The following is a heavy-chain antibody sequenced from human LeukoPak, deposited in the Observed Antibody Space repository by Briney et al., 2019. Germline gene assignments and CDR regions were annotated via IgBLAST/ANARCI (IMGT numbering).Heavy chain of an antibody. Sequence: GGSLRLSCATSGFTFDTYNLNWVRQAPGKGLEWVATIRSYSSYIHYADSVKGRFTISRDDAKKSLYLQMNSLRAEDTAVYYCARFSEVYYYVDVWGTGTTVTVSS. V-gene: IGHV3-21*01. CDR1: GFTFDTYN. D-gene: IGHD2/OR15-2a*01. CDR3: ARFSEVYYYVDV. CDR2: IRSYSSYI. J-gene: IGHJ6*03.